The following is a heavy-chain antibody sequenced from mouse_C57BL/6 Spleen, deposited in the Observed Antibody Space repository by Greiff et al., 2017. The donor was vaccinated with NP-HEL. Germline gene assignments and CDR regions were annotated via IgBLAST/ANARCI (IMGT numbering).Heavy chain of an antibody. CDR3: AREGTEGY. CDR2: IDPSDSYT. V-gene: IGHV1-59*01. J-gene: IGHJ2*01. D-gene: IGHD3-3*01. CDR1: GYTFTSYW. Sequence: QVQLQQPGAELVRPGTSVKLSCKASGYTFTSYWMHWVKQRPGQGLEWIGVIDPSDSYTNYNQKFKGKATLTVDTSSSTAYMQLSSLTSEDSAVYYCAREGTEGYWGQGTTLTVSS.